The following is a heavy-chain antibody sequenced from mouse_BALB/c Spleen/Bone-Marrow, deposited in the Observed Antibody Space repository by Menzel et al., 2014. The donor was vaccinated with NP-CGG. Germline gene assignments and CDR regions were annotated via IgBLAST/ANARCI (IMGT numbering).Heavy chain of an antibody. Sequence: EVKLMESGGGLVQPGGSLKLSCATSGFTFSDYYMYWVRQTPEKRLEWVAYISNGGGSTYYPDTVKGRFTISRDNAKNTLYLQMSRLKSEDTAMYYCARGGDSLLRLRSMDYWCQGTSVTVSS. CDR1: GFTFSDYY. J-gene: IGHJ4*01. CDR2: ISNGGGST. V-gene: IGHV5-12*02. D-gene: IGHD1-2*01. CDR3: ARGGDSLLRLRSMDY.